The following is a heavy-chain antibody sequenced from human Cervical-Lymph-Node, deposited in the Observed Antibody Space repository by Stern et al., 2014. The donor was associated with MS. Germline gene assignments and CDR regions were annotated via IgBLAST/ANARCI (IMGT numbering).Heavy chain of an antibody. V-gene: IGHV1-69*01. J-gene: IGHJ4*02. CDR1: GGTFSTDA. D-gene: IGHD3-10*01. Sequence: VQLVESGAGVPAPGSSVQVSCKASGGTFSTDALSRGRPPPAHGIWKMGGISPIFGTANYAQKFQGRVTITADESTSTAYMELSSLRSEDTAVYYCASQLGYGSGSYSDWGQGTLVTVSS. CDR2: ISPIFGTA. CDR3: ASQLGYGSGSYSD.